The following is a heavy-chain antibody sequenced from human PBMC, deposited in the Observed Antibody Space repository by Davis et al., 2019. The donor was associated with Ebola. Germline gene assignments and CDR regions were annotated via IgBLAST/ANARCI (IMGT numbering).Heavy chain of an antibody. J-gene: IGHJ5*02. V-gene: IGHV4-34*01. Sequence: MPSETLSLTCAVYGGSFSGYYWSWIRQPPGKGLEWIGSIYYSGSTYYNPSLKSRVTISVDTSKNQFSLKLSSVTAADTAVYYCARHNYYYDSSGYYQRGDWFDPWGQGTLVTVSS. D-gene: IGHD3-22*01. CDR2: IYYSGST. CDR3: ARHNYYYDSSGYYQRGDWFDP. CDR1: GGSFSGYY.